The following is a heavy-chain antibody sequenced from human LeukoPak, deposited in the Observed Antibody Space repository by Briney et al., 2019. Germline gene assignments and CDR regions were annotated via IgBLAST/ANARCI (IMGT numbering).Heavy chain of an antibody. J-gene: IGHJ4*02. Sequence: GGSLRLSCAASGFTFSSYSMNWVRQAPGKGLEWFSSISSSSSYIYYADSVKGRFTISGDNAKNSLYLQMNSMRAEDTAVYYCARISSGQQLGTDYWGQGTLVTVSS. CDR2: ISSSSSYI. CDR1: GFTFSSYS. V-gene: IGHV3-21*01. D-gene: IGHD6-13*01. CDR3: ARISSGQQLGTDY.